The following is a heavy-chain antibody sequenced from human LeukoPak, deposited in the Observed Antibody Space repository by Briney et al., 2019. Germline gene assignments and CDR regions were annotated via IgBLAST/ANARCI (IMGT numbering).Heavy chain of an antibody. V-gene: IGHV4-34*01. J-gene: IGHJ4*02. D-gene: IGHD2-15*01. CDR1: GGSFSAYY. Sequence: PSETLSLTCAVYGGSFSAYYWSWIRQPPGKGLEWIGEINHSGSTNYNPSLKSRVTISVDTSKNQFSLKLSSVTAADTAVYYCARRVYCSGGSCLFDYWGQGTLVTVSS. CDR3: ARRVYCSGGSCLFDY. CDR2: INHSGST.